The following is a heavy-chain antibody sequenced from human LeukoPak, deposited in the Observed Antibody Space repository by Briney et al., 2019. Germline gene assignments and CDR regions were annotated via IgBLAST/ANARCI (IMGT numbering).Heavy chain of an antibody. CDR2: MNPKSGGT. J-gene: IGHJ4*02. CDR1: GYTFTGYY. D-gene: IGHD3-9*01. Sequence: GESLKVSCKASGYTFTGYYVHWVRQAPGQGLEWMGWMNPKSGGTNYAQKFEARVTMNRDTSISTAYMELSRLRFDDTAVYYCARSPDILTGEKFDYWGQGTLVTVSS. CDR3: ARSPDILTGEKFDY. V-gene: IGHV1-2*02.